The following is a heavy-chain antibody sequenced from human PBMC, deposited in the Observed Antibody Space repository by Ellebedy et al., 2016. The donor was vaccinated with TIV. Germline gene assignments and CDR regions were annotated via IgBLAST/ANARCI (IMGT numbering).Heavy chain of an antibody. J-gene: IGHJ6*02. D-gene: IGHD2-15*01. CDR2: IYHSGSI. Sequence: SEILSLTCTVSGDSISSGDYHWSWIRQSPGKGLEWIGYIYHSGSIDYNPSLKSRVTISADTSKNQFSLRLSSVPATDSGVYYCVRGCSVSCYYYWALDVWGQGTTVTVSS. CDR3: VRGCSVSCYYYWALDV. V-gene: IGHV4-30-4*01. CDR1: GDSISSGDYH.